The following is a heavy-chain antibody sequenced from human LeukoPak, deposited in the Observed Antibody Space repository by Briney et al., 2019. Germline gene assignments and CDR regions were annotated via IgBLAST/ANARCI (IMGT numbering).Heavy chain of an antibody. CDR3: AKDFRRYSGYYYYYMDV. Sequence: GGSLRLSCAASGFTFSSYGMHWVRQAPGKGLEWVAFIRYDGSNKYYADSVKGRFTISRDNSKNTLYLQMNSLRAEDTAVYYCAKDFRRYSGYYYYYMDVWGKGTTVTISS. CDR1: GFTFSSYG. V-gene: IGHV3-30*02. J-gene: IGHJ6*03. CDR2: IRYDGSNK. D-gene: IGHD5-12*01.